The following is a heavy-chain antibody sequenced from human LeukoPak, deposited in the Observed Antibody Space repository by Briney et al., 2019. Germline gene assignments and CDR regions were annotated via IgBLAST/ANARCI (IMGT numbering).Heavy chain of an antibody. V-gene: IGHV3-15*01. J-gene: IGHJ4*02. D-gene: IGHD6-19*01. Sequence: GGSLRLSCAVSGFTFSDAWMTWVRQAPGKGLEWVGRIKSRIDGGTTDFVAPVRGRFTISRDDSKNTLYLQMDSLKTEDTAVYYCAKDLPYTSGWALKYWGQGTLVTVSS. CDR3: AKDLPYTSGWALKY. CDR2: IKSRIDGGTT. CDR1: GFTFSDAW.